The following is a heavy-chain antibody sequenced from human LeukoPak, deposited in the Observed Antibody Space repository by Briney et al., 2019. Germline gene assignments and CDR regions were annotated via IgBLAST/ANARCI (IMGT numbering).Heavy chain of an antibody. CDR1: GGSFSGYY. CDR3: ARVAGAGYYCDY. Sequence: SETLSLTCAVYGGSFSGYYWSWIRQPPGKGLEWIGEINHSGSTNYNPSLKSRVTISVDTSKNQFSLKLSSVTAADTAVYYCARVAGAGYYCDYWGQGTLVTVYS. CDR2: INHSGST. D-gene: IGHD6-19*01. J-gene: IGHJ4*02. V-gene: IGHV4-34*01.